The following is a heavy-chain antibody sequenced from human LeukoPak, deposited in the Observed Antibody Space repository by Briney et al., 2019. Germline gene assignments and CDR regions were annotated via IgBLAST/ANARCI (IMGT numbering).Heavy chain of an antibody. CDR2: ISYDGSNK. CDR3: AKDHPGFDH. CDR1: GFTFSSYG. Sequence: PGGSLRLSCAASGFTFSSYGMHWVRQAPGKGLEWVAVISYDGSNKYYADSVKGRFTISRDNSKNTLYLQMNSLRAEDTAVYYCAKDHPGFDHWGQGTLVTVSS. J-gene: IGHJ4*02. V-gene: IGHV3-30*18.